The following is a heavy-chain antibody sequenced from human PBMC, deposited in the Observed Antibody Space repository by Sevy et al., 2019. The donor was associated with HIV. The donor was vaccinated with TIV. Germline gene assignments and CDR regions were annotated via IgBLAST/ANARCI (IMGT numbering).Heavy chain of an antibody. Sequence: GGSLRLSCAASGFTFSSYWMHWVRQAPGKGLVWVSHINSDGSKTGYADSVKGRFTISRDNAKNTLYLQMNSLRAEDTAVYYCARDKSVTAVDYWGQGTLVTVSS. CDR3: ARDKSVTAVDY. CDR1: GFTFSSYW. V-gene: IGHV3-74*01. J-gene: IGHJ4*02. D-gene: IGHD5-18*01. CDR2: INSDGSKT.